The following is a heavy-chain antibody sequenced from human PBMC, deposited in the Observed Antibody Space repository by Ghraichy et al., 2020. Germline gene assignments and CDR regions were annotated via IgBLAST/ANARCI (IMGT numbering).Heavy chain of an antibody. CDR2: IYSSGST. CDR3: ARGAHSDWFLGTFDI. Sequence: SETLSLTCTVSGDRISGYYWSWIRQSAGKGLEWIGRIYSSGSTNYNPSLTSRVSMSVDPSKKQFSLKLTSLTAADTAVYYCARGAHSDWFLGTFDIWGQGTTVTVSS. CDR1: GDRISGYY. V-gene: IGHV4-4*07. J-gene: IGHJ3*02. D-gene: IGHD3-9*01.